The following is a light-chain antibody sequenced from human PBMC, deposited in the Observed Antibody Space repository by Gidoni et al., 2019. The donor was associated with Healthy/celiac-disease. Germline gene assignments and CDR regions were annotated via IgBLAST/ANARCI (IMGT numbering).Light chain of an antibody. J-gene: IGLJ2*01. Sequence: QSVLTQPPSPSGTPGQRVTISCSGGSSNIGTKTVSWYQQLAGAAPKVLIYTNNQRPSGVPDRFSGSKSGTSASLAISGLQSEDEADYYCATWDDSLNGPVFGGGTKLTVL. V-gene: IGLV1-44*01. CDR3: ATWDDSLNGPV. CDR1: SSNIGTKT. CDR2: TNN.